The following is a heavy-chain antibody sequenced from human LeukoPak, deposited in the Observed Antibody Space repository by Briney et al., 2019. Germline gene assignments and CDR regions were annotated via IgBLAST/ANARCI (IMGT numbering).Heavy chain of an antibody. V-gene: IGHV4-39*01. CDR1: GGSISSSSYY. D-gene: IGHD3-22*01. Sequence: SETLSLTCTVSGGSISSSSYYWGWIRQPPGKGLEWIGSIYYSGSTYYNPSLKSRVTISADTSKNQFSLKLSSVTAADTAVYYCASSGYYYSPTHFDYWGQGTLVTVSS. CDR2: IYYSGST. J-gene: IGHJ4*02. CDR3: ASSGYYYSPTHFDY.